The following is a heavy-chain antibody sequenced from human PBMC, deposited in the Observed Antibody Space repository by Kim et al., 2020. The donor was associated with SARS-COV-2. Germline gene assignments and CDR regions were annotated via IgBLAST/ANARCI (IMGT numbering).Heavy chain of an antibody. CDR2: IYSGGST. J-gene: IGHJ5*02. CDR1: GFTVSSNY. V-gene: IGHV3-53*01. Sequence: GGSLRLSCAASGFTVSSNYMSWVRQAPGKGLEWVSGIYSGGSTYYADSVKGRFTISSDNSKNTLYLQMNSLRAGDTAVYYCARDIDPWGQGTLVTVSS. CDR3: ARDIDP.